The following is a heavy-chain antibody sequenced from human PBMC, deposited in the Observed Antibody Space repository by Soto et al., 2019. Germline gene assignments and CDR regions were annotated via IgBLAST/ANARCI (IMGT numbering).Heavy chain of an antibody. CDR1: GFTFSSYG. J-gene: IGHJ4*02. V-gene: IGHV3-30*18. CDR3: AKAAAGTGAVDY. Sequence: PGGSLRLSCAASGFTFSSYGMHWVRQAPGKGLEWVAVISYDGSNKYYADSVKGRFTISRDNSKNTLYLQMNSLRAEDTAVYYCAKAAAGTGAVDYWGQGTLVTVSS. D-gene: IGHD6-13*01. CDR2: ISYDGSNK.